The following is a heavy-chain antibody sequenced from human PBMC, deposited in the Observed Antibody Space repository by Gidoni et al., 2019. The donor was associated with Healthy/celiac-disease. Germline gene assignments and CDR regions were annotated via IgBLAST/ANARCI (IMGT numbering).Heavy chain of an antibody. CDR1: GVSLSSRNW. CDR3: ARGYDILTGYSGNWFDP. Sequence: QVQLQESGPGLVQPSGTLSLPCAVSGVSLSSRNWWSWVRQPPGTGREWIGEIYQSGSTNYNPSLKSRVTISVDKSKNQLSLKLSSVTAADMAVYYWARGYDILTGYSGNWFDPWGQGTRVTVS. J-gene: IGHJ5*02. CDR2: IYQSGST. D-gene: IGHD3-9*01. V-gene: IGHV4-4*02.